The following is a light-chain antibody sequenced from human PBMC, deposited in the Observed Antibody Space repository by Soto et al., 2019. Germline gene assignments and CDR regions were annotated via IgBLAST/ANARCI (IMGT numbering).Light chain of an antibody. J-gene: IGKJ4*01. CDR2: DAS. Sequence: EIVLAQSPGTLSLSPGERATLSCRASQNVARNYLAWYQQRPGQAPRLLIYDASTRATGIPDRFSGSGSGTDFTLTISRLEPEDFAVYFCQQYASSPLAFGGWTKVDI. CDR3: QQYASSPLA. CDR1: QNVARNY. V-gene: IGKV3-20*01.